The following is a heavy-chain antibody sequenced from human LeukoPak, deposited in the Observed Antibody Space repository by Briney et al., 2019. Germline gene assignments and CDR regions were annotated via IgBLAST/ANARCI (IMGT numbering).Heavy chain of an antibody. CDR2: INAYNGNT. J-gene: IGHJ4*02. CDR3: ARDRGIAVAGTPGH. Sequence: GASVKVSCKASGYTFTSYGISWVRQPPGQGREWMGWINAYNGNTNYAQKLQGRVTMTTDTYTSTAYMELRSLRSDDTAVYYCARDRGIAVAGTPGHWGQGTLVTVSS. V-gene: IGHV1-18*01. CDR1: GYTFTSYG. D-gene: IGHD6-19*01.